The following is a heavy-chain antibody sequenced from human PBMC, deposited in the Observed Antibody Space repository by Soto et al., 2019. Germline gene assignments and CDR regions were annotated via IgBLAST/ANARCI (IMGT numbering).Heavy chain of an antibody. J-gene: IGHJ4*02. CDR3: ARHPGYYDILTGYTTYYFDY. D-gene: IGHD3-9*01. Sequence: SETLYLTCTASGGSIGTYYWSWIRQPPGKGLGWIGYIYYRGNTDYNPSLKSRVTISLDTPKNQFSLRLSSVTAADTAVYYCARHPGYYDILTGYTTYYFDYWGQGILVTVSS. CDR1: GGSIGTYY. V-gene: IGHV4-59*08. CDR2: IYYRGNT.